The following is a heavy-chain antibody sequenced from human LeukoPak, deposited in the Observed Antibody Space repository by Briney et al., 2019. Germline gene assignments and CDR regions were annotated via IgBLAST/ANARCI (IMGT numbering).Heavy chain of an antibody. Sequence: ASVKVSCKVSGYTLTELSMHWVRQVPGKGLEWMGGFDPEDGETIYAQKFQGRVTMTEDTSTDTAYMELSSLRSEDTAVYYCATGDYYDRSGYSLHFDYWGQGTLVTVSS. D-gene: IGHD3-22*01. J-gene: IGHJ4*02. CDR3: ATGDYYDRSGYSLHFDY. CDR2: FDPEDGET. V-gene: IGHV1-24*01. CDR1: GYTLTELS.